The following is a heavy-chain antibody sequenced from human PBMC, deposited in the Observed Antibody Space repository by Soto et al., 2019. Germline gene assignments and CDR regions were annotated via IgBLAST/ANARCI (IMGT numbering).Heavy chain of an antibody. CDR3: ARDLRGGARPTGFGY. D-gene: IGHD3-10*01. J-gene: IGHJ4*02. CDR1: GFTFHNYC. Sequence: EVQLVQSGGGLVKPGGSLRLACATSGFTFHNYCMSWVRQAPGKGLEWVSSLSGSSSYSYTAESVKGRFTMSRDTADNSLYLQMNNLRGEDTAVYYCARDLRGGARPTGFGYWGQGVLVIVS. V-gene: IGHV3-21*01. CDR2: LSGSSSYS.